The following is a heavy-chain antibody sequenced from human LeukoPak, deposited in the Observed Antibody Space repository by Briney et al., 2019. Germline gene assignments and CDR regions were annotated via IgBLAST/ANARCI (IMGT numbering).Heavy chain of an antibody. CDR1: GYTFTGYY. J-gene: IGHJ5*02. CDR3: AREYYDYVWGSYKRFDP. Sequence: ASVTVSCKVSGYTFTGYYMHWVRQAPGQGLDWMGWINPNSGGTNYAQKFQGRVTMTRDTSISTAYMELSRLRSDDTAVYYCAREYYDYVWGSYKRFDPWGQGTLVTVSS. V-gene: IGHV1-2*02. D-gene: IGHD3-16*01. CDR2: INPNSGGT.